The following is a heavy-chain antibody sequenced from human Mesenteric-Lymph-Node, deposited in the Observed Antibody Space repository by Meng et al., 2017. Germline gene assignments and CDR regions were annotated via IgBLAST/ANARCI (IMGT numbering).Heavy chain of an antibody. Sequence: GGSLRLSCAASGFTFSSYAMSWVRQAPGKGLEWVSGIPASGDSTYYEDSVKGRFTISRDNSKNTLFLQMNSLRAEDTAVYYCAKEGARIGSPLFDYWGQGTLVTVSS. J-gene: IGHJ4*02. V-gene: IGHV3-23*01. D-gene: IGHD1-26*01. CDR3: AKEGARIGSPLFDY. CDR1: GFTFSSYA. CDR2: IPASGDST.